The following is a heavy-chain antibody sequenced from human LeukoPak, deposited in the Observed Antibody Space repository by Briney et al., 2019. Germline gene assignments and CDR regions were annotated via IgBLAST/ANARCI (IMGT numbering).Heavy chain of an antibody. CDR2: INHSGST. J-gene: IGHJ4*02. Sequence: SETLSLTCAVYGGSFSGYYWSWIRQPPGKGLEWIGEINHSGSTNYNPSLKSRVTISVDTSKNQFSLKLSSVTAADTAVYYCARQGMNTATFDYWGQGTLATVSS. CDR1: GGSFSGYY. CDR3: ARQGMNTATFDY. V-gene: IGHV4-34*01. D-gene: IGHD4-17*01.